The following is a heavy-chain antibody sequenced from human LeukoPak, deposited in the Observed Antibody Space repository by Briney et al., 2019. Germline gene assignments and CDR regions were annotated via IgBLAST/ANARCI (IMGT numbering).Heavy chain of an antibody. CDR1: GYTFTGYY. CDR2: INPNSGGT. J-gene: IGHJ4*02. V-gene: IGHV1-2*02. Sequence: ASVKVSCKASGYTFTGYYMHWVRQAPGQGLEWMGWINPNSGGTNYAQEFQGRVTMTRDTSISTAYMELSRLRSDDTAVYYCARDYSSRNYWGQGTLVTVSS. CDR3: ARDYSSRNY. D-gene: IGHD6-13*01.